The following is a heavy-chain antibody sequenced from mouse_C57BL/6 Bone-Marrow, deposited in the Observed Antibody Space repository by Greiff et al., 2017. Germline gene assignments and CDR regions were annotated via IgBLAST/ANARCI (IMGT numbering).Heavy chain of an antibody. J-gene: IGHJ3*01. CDR2: ISDGGSYT. CDR3: ARECDGSRSCAY. CDR1: GFTFSSYA. D-gene: IGHD1-1*01. V-gene: IGHV5-4*01. Sequence: EVQRVESGGGLVKPGGSLKLSCAASGFTFSSYAMSWVRQTPEKRLEWVATISDGGSYTYYPDNVKGRFTISRDNAKNNLYLQMSHLKSEDTAMYYCARECDGSRSCAYWGQGTLGTVS.